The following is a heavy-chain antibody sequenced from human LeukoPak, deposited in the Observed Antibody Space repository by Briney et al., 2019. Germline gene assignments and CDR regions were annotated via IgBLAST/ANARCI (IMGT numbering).Heavy chain of an antibody. CDR3: ARGHVFGFDYYYYLDV. D-gene: IGHD3-16*01. Sequence: PGGSLRLSCAASGFTFSSYWMSWVRQAPGKGLEWVANIKKDGSEKYYVDSVKGRFTISRDNTKNSLFLQMNRLSAEDTAVYYCARGHVFGFDYYYYLDVWGKGTTVAVSS. J-gene: IGHJ6*03. CDR1: GFTFSSYW. V-gene: IGHV3-7*01. CDR2: IKKDGSEK.